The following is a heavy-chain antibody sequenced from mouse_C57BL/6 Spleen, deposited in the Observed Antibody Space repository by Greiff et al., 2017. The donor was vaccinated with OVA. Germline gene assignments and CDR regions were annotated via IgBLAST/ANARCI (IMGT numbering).Heavy chain of an antibody. J-gene: IGHJ4*01. D-gene: IGHD2-4*01. V-gene: IGHV5-16*01. Sequence: EVQLVESEGGLVQPGSSMKLSCTASGFTFSDYYMAWVRQVPEKGLEWVANINYDGSSTYYLDSLKSRFIISRDNAKNILYLQMSSLKSEDTATYYCARDRYYDYDDYAMDYWGQGTSVTVSS. CDR3: ARDRYYDYDDYAMDY. CDR2: INYDGSST. CDR1: GFTFSDYY.